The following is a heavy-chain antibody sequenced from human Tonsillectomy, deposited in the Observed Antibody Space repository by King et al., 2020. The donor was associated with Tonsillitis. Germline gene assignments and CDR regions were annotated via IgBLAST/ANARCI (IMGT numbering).Heavy chain of an antibody. V-gene: IGHV3-23*04. CDR3: AKDEREYSSGWYSFDD. D-gene: IGHD6-19*01. CDR2: ISGSGGST. J-gene: IGHJ4*02. CDR1: GFTFSSYA. Sequence: VQLVESGGGLVQPGGSLRLSCAASGFTFSSYAMSWVRQAPGKGLEWVSAISGSGGSTYYADSVKGRFTISRDNSKNTLYLQMNSLRAEDTAVYYCAKDEREYSSGWYSFDDWGQGTLVTVSS.